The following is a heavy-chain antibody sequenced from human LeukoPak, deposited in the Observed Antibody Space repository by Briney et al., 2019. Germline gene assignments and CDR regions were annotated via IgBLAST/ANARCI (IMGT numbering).Heavy chain of an antibody. CDR2: NSGSAGST. D-gene: IGHD6-6*01. J-gene: IGHJ4*02. CDR1: GFTSSSYA. V-gene: IGHV3-23*01. CDR3: ARDKGTSYLSSFVY. Sequence: PGGSLSLSCAASGFTSSSYAMSWVRQAPGNGLGWVAANSGSAGSTYYAYSVKARFTISRDNSKNTLYLQMNSLRAADTAVYYCARDKGTSYLSSFVYWGQGSLVTVSS.